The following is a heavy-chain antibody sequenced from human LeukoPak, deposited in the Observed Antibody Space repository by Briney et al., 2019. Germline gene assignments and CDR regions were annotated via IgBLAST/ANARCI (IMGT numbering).Heavy chain of an antibody. D-gene: IGHD6-19*01. CDR3: ARSTGWYPFPDY. Sequence: GGSLRLSCAASGFTFSSYSMNWVRQAPGKGLEWVASINQDAGEKKCVDSVKGRFTISRDNAKNSLYLQMNSLRAEDTAVYYCARSTGWYPFPDYWGQGTLVTVSS. V-gene: IGHV3-7*01. CDR1: GFTFSSYS. J-gene: IGHJ4*02. CDR2: INQDAGEK.